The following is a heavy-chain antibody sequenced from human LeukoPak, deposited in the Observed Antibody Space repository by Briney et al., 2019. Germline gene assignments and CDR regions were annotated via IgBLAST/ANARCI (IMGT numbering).Heavy chain of an antibody. V-gene: IGHV4-4*07. Sequence: PSETLSLTCTVSGGPISSYYWSWIRQPAGKGLEWIGRIYSSGSTNYNPSLKSRVTMSVDTSKNQFSLKVSSVTAADTAVYYCARYSSSWTDAFDIWGQGTMVTVSS. D-gene: IGHD6-13*01. J-gene: IGHJ3*02. CDR3: ARYSSSWTDAFDI. CDR2: IYSSGST. CDR1: GGPISSYY.